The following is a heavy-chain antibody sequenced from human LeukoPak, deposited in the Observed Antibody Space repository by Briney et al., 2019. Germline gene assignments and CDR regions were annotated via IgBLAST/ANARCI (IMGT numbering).Heavy chain of an antibody. D-gene: IGHD3-16*02. J-gene: IGHJ4*02. CDR2: IWYDGSNK. CDR3: ARKGTYYDYVWGSYLPDD. Sequence: PGGSLRLSCAASGFTFSSYGMHWVRQAPGKGLEWVAVIWYDGSNKYYADSVKGRFTISRDNSKNTLYLQMNSLRAEDTAVYYCARKGTYYDYVWGSYLPDDWGQGTLVTVSS. V-gene: IGHV3-33*01. CDR1: GFTFSSYG.